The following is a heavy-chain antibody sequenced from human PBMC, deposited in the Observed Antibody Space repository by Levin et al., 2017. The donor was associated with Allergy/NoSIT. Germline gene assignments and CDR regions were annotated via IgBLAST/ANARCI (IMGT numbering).Heavy chain of an antibody. Sequence: GGSLRLSCAASGFTFSDYWMSWVRRAPGKGLEWVANIKQDGSGKYYVDSVKGRFTISRDTVKNSLFLQMNSLRAEHTAVYYCARDNTYYHDNSTGGRVWGQGIKVTVSS. CDR1: GFTFSDYW. J-gene: IGHJ3*01. CDR3: ARDNTYYHDNSTGGRV. V-gene: IGHV3-7*01. CDR2: IKQDGSGK. D-gene: IGHD3-22*01.